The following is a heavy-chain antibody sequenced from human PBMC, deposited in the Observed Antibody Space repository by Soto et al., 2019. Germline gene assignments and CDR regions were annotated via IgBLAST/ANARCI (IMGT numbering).Heavy chain of an antibody. D-gene: IGHD5-18*01. J-gene: IGHJ4*02. CDR1: GGSISSYY. V-gene: IGHV4-59*01. Sequence: LSLTCTVSGGSISSYYWSWIRQPPGKGLEWIGYIYYSGSTNYNPSLKSRVTISVDTSKNQFSLKLSSVTAADTAVYYCARDGGGGGSSYGYGFDYWGQGTLLTVSS. CDR2: IYYSGST. CDR3: ARDGGGGGSSYGYGFDY.